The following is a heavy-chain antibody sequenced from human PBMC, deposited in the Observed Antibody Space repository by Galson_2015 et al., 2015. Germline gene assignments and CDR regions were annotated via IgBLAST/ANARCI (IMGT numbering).Heavy chain of an antibody. J-gene: IGHJ6*03. CDR1: GGSLSGYY. CDR3: ARHYYDLRSGNNDYYMDV. V-gene: IGHV4-59*01. D-gene: IGHD3-3*01. Sequence: SETLSLTCSVSGGSLSGYYWSWIRQPPGKGLEWIGFIYFSGSTNYNPSLKSRVTISVDMSKNPFSLKMFSLRLTSVTAADTAVYYCARHYYDLRSGNNDYYMDVWGKGITVIVSS. CDR2: IYFSGST.